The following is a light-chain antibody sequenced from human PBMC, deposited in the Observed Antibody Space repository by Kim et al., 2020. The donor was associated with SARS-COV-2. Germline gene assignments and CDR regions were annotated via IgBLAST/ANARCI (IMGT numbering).Light chain of an antibody. Sequence: PGWRLPIPCTGSSATIGAGYDVHWYQQLPGTAPKLLIYGNSNRPSGVPDRFSGSKSGTSASLAITGLQAEDEADYYCQSYDSSLVFGGGTKLTVL. CDR3: QSYDSSLV. CDR2: GNS. J-gene: IGLJ3*02. V-gene: IGLV1-40*01. CDR1: SATIGAGYD.